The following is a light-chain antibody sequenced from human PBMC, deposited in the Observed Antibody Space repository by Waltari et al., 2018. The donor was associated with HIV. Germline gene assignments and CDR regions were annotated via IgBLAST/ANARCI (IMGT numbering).Light chain of an antibody. J-gene: IGKJ1*01. CDR2: GAS. V-gene: IGKV3-20*01. Sequence: EIVLTQSPGTLSLSPGERATLSCRASQSVSSSYLAWYQQKPGQAPRLLIYGASSRATGIPDRFSDSGSGTDFTLTISRLEPEDFAVYYCQQYETFGQGTKVEIK. CDR3: QQYET. CDR1: QSVSSSY.